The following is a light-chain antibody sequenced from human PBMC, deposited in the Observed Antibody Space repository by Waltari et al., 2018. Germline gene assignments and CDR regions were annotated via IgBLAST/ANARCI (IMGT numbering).Light chain of an antibody. CDR2: RKN. CDR1: RSHIGSNF. Sequence: QSVLTQPPSASGTPGQRATISCSGRRSHIGSNFVYWYQQLPGTATKLLIYRKNQRPSGVPDRFSGSKSGTSASLAISGLRSEDEADYYCATWDDSLSAWVFGGGTKLTVL. V-gene: IGLV1-47*01. J-gene: IGLJ3*02. CDR3: ATWDDSLSAWV.